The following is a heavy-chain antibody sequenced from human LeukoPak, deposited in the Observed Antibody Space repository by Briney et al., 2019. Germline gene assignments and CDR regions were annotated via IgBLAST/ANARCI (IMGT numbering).Heavy chain of an antibody. J-gene: IGHJ4*02. D-gene: IGHD3-9*01. V-gene: IGHV3-23*01. CDR3: AKSYYDILTGYSY. CDR1: GFTFSSYW. Sequence: PGGSLRLSCAASGFTFSSYWMSWVRQAPGKGLEWVSTISDSGGSTYYADSVKGRFTISRDNSKNTLYLQMNSLRAEDTAVYYCAKSYYDILTGYSYWGQGTLVTVSS. CDR2: ISDSGGST.